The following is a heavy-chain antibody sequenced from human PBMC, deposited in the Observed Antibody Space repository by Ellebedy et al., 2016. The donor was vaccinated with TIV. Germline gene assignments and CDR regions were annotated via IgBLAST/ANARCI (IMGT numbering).Heavy chain of an antibody. J-gene: IGHJ4*02. Sequence: GESLKISCAASGFTVSSNYMSWVRQAPGKGLEWNSYINSGSSTIYDADSVKGRFTISRDNAKNSLYLQMNSLRAEDTAVYDCARDQMATIPYWGQGTLVTVSS. CDR1: GFTVSSNY. V-gene: IGHV3-48*01. CDR3: ARDQMATIPY. D-gene: IGHD5-24*01. CDR2: INSGSSTI.